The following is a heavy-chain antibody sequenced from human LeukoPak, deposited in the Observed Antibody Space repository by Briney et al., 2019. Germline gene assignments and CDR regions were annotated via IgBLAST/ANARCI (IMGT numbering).Heavy chain of an antibody. CDR2: IYYSGTT. D-gene: IGHD3-10*01. CDR3: AALWFGETYYFDY. CDR1: GGSISSYY. Sequence: SETLSLTCTVSGGSISSYYWSWIRQPPGKGLEWIGHIYYSGTTNYNPSLKSRVTISADTSKNQFSLKLSSVTAADTAVYYCAALWFGETYYFDYWGQGTLVTVSS. V-gene: IGHV4-59*12. J-gene: IGHJ4*02.